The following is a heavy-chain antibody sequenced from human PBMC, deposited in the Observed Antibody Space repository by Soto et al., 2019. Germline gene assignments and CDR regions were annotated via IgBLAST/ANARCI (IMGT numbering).Heavy chain of an antibody. V-gene: IGHV4-39*01. CDR1: SGYIRSTGYS. CDR2: IFYSGST. D-gene: IGHD2-15*01. Sequence: SETLSLTCTVSSGYIRSTGYSWDWIRQPPGKGLEWIGSIFYSGSTYYNPSLKSRVTISVDTSKNQFSLTLTSVTAADTAVYYCARQCRGVTCHWFVPWGQGTLVTVSS. CDR3: ARQCRGVTCHWFVP. J-gene: IGHJ5*02.